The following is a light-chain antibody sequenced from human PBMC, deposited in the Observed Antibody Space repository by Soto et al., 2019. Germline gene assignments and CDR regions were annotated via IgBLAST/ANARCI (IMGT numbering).Light chain of an antibody. CDR3: QQYYSTPLT. V-gene: IGKV4-1*01. Sequence: DIVMTQSPDSLAVSLGERATINCKSSQSVLYSSNNKNYLVWYQQKPGQPPKLLIYWASTRESGVPDRFSGNGSGTDFTLTISSLQAEDVAVYYCQQYYSTPLTFGGGTKVEIK. CDR2: WAS. CDR1: QSVLYSSNNKNY. J-gene: IGKJ4*01.